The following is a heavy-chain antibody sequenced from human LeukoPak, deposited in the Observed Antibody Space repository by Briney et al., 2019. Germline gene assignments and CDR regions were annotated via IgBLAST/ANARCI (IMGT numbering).Heavy chain of an antibody. D-gene: IGHD6-19*01. CDR1: GFTFSSYS. CDR3: ARGRIAVAGQEKIDY. J-gene: IGHJ4*02. V-gene: IGHV3-21*01. CDR2: FSSSSSYI. Sequence: GGSLRLSCAASGFTFSSYSMNWVRQAPGKGLEWVSSFSSSSSYIYYADSVKGRFTISRDNAKNSLYLQVNCLRAEDTAVYYCARGRIAVAGQEKIDYWGQGTLVTVSS.